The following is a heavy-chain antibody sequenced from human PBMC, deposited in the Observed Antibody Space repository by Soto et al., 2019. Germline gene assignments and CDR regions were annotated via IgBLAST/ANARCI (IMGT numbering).Heavy chain of an antibody. Sequence: QVQLVESGGGVVQPGRSLRLSCAASGFTFSSYAMHWVRQAPGKGLEWVAVISYDGSNKYYADSVKGRFTISRDNSKNTLYLQMNSLRAEDTAVYYCARVSLSGWKGYAFDIWGQGTMVTVSS. CDR3: ARVSLSGWKGYAFDI. J-gene: IGHJ3*02. D-gene: IGHD6-19*01. CDR1: GFTFSSYA. CDR2: ISYDGSNK. V-gene: IGHV3-30-3*01.